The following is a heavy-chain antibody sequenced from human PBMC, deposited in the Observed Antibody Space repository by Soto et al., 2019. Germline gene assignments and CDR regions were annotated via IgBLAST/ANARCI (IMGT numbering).Heavy chain of an antibody. CDR1: GASIITDNW. D-gene: IGHD3-10*01. J-gene: IGHJ4*02. Sequence: SETLSLTCALSGASIITDNWWSWVRQPPGKEMEWIGEIYHSGNTNFNPSVKSRVTISVDTSKNQFSLTVSSVTAADTAIYYCARASASSKLRGVVINWGQGTLVTSPQ. V-gene: IGHV4-4*02. CDR2: IYHSGNT. CDR3: ARASASSKLRGVVIN.